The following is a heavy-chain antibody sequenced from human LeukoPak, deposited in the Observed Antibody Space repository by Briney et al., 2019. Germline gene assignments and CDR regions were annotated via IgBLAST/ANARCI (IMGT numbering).Heavy chain of an antibody. Sequence: GASVKVSCKASGYTFTGYYMYWVRQAPGQGLEWMGWINPNSGDTNYAQKFQGRVIVTRDTSISTAYMELTRLRSDDTAVYYCARDRAKGYYGSGSFYYYYGMDVWGQGTTVTVSS. D-gene: IGHD3-10*01. CDR3: ARDRAKGYYGSGSFYYYYGMDV. J-gene: IGHJ6*02. V-gene: IGHV1-2*02. CDR2: INPNSGDT. CDR1: GYTFTGYY.